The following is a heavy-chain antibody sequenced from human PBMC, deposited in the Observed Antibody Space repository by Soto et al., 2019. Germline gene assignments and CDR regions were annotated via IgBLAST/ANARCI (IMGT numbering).Heavy chain of an antibody. J-gene: IGHJ5*02. V-gene: IGHV1-69*12. CDR2: IIPIFGTA. Sequence: QVQLVQSGAEVKKPGSSVKVSCKASGGTFSSYAISWVRQAPGQGLEWMGEIIPIFGTANYAQKFQGRVPITANEPTSTAYMELSSLRSEDTAVYYCARDRGPSSGYYPYWFDPWGQGTLVTVSS. CDR3: ARDRGPSSGYYPYWFDP. D-gene: IGHD3-22*01. CDR1: GGTFSSYA.